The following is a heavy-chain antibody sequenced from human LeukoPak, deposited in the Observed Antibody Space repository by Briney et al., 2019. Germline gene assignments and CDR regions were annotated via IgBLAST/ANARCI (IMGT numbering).Heavy chain of an antibody. D-gene: IGHD3-22*01. V-gene: IGHV3-23*01. Sequence: GGSLRLSCAASRFTFSNYAMSWVRQAPGKGLEWVSEMSVGGGTYYADSVKGRFTISRDNSKNTLYLQMNSLRAEDTAVYYCAKRGDHYYDSSGYYYGNWGQGTQVTVSS. CDR3: AKRGDHYYDSSGYYYGN. CDR1: RFTFSNYA. J-gene: IGHJ4*02. CDR2: MSVGGGT.